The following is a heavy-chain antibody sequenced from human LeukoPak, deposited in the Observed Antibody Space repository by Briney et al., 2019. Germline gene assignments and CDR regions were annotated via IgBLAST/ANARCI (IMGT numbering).Heavy chain of an antibody. Sequence: SETLSLTCTVSGGTISSSSYYWGWIRQPPGKGLEWIGSIYYSGTTYYNPSLKSRVTISVDTSKNQFSLKLSSVTAADTAVYYCARLGLGSSRDYWGQGTLVTVSS. V-gene: IGHV4-39*01. CDR1: GGTISSSSYY. D-gene: IGHD6-6*01. CDR3: ARLGLGSSRDY. J-gene: IGHJ4*02. CDR2: IYYSGTT.